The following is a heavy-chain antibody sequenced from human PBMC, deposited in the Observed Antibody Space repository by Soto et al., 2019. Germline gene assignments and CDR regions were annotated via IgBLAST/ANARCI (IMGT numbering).Heavy chain of an antibody. CDR1: GFTFSSYV. CDR3: ARSYCGDDCALDH. V-gene: IGHV3-30-3*01. CDR2: ISYDGNSK. D-gene: IGHD2-21*02. J-gene: IGHJ4*02. Sequence: VQLVESGGGLVQPGGSLRLSCAASGFTFSSYVMHWVRQAPGKGLEWVAVISYDGNSKHYADSVKGRFTISRDNSKSTLYVQMNSLRAEDTAVYYCARSYCGDDCALDHWGQGTLVTVSS.